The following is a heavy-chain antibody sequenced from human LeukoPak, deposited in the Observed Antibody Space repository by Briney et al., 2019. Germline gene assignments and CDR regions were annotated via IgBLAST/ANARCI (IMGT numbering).Heavy chain of an antibody. Sequence: SEKVSCKASGYTFTGYYMQWLRQAPGQGLEWMGWINPNSGGTNYAQKFQGRVAMTRDTSISTAYMELSRLRSDDTAVYYCARGAAISRGYSYGYMLKYFDYWGQGTLVTVSS. CDR3: ARGAAISRGYSYGYMLKYFDY. D-gene: IGHD5-18*01. J-gene: IGHJ4*02. CDR1: GYTFTGYY. V-gene: IGHV1-2*02. CDR2: INPNSGGT.